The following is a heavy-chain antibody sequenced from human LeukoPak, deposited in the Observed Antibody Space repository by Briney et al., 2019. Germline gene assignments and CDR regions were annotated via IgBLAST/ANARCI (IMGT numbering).Heavy chain of an antibody. J-gene: IGHJ6*04. D-gene: IGHD3-10*01. V-gene: IGHV3-48*03. Sequence: GAVTVSCLASGFSYFSYEMNWLRQAAGKGLEWVSYISSKKCRIYYADPLWGRFSLPRDTATNSLYLQMNSLRAEDTAVYYCARDEESEGFGELPNYYYGIDVWGKGTTVTVSS. CDR3: ARDEESEGFGELPNYYYGIDV. CDR2: ISSKKCRI. CDR1: GFSYFSYE.